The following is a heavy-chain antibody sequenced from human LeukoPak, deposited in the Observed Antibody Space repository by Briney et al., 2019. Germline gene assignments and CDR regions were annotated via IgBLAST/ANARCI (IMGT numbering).Heavy chain of an antibody. CDR1: GYTFTSYG. Sequence: ASVKVSCKASGYTFTSYGISWVRQAPGQGLEWMGWISAYNGNTNYAQKLQGRVTMTTDTSTSTAYMELRSLRSDDTAVYYCAREYVDGSSWPYYYYYMDVWGKGTTVTVSS. J-gene: IGHJ6*03. V-gene: IGHV1-18*01. D-gene: IGHD6-13*01. CDR2: ISAYNGNT. CDR3: AREYVDGSSWPYYYYYMDV.